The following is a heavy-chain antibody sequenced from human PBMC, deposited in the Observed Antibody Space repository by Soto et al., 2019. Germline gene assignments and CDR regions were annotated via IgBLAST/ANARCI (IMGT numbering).Heavy chain of an antibody. CDR1: GGSISSGGYS. CDR2: IYHSGST. D-gene: IGHD6-13*01. V-gene: IGHV4-30-2*01. Sequence: PSETLSLTCAVSGGSISSGGYSWSWIRQPPGKGLEWIGYIYHSGSTYYNPSLKSRVTISVDRSKNQFSLKLSSVTAADTAVYYCARNIAAAGTGFDWFHPWGQGTLVTVSS. J-gene: IGHJ5*02. CDR3: ARNIAAAGTGFDWFHP.